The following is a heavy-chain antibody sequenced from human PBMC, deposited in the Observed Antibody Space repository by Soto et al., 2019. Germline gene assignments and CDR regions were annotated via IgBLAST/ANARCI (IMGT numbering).Heavy chain of an antibody. CDR3: ARSQKGAIWNGYYTNFKWFDS. J-gene: IGHJ5*01. Sequence: SETLSLTCAVYGGSFSAYYWSWVRQPPGKGLEWIGEINYGGNANYNPSLKSRVTISVDTSKNQLSLKLNSVTTADTAVYYCARSQKGAIWNGYYTNFKWFDSWGQGTLVTVYS. CDR2: INYGGNA. D-gene: IGHD3-3*01. V-gene: IGHV4-34*01. CDR1: GGSFSAYY.